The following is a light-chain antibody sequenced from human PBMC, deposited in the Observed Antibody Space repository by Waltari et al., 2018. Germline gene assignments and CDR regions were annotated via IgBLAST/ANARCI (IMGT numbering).Light chain of an antibody. CDR1: SPDIGGYKY. Sequence: QSALTQPASVSGSPGQSITISCTGSSPDIGGYKYVSWYQQFRGEAPKLIISEVNNRPSGVSNRFSGSKSDNTASLTISGLQAEDEADYFCASYSSTTTFLLFGGGTKLTVL. CDR2: EVN. V-gene: IGLV2-14*03. CDR3: ASYSSTTTFLL. J-gene: IGLJ2*01.